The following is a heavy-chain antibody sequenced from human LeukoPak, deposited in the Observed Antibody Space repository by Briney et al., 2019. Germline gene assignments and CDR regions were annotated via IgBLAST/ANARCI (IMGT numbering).Heavy chain of an antibody. CDR3: ERDFYYGSGRYDY. D-gene: IGHD3-10*01. J-gene: IGHJ4*02. CDR1: GFTFSSYE. Sequence: GGSLRLSCAASGFTFSSYEMNWVRQAPGKGLEWVSYISSSGSTIYYADSVKGRFTISRDNAKNSLYPQMNSLRAEDTAVYYCERDFYYGSGRYDYWGQGTLVTVSS. CDR2: ISSSGSTI. V-gene: IGHV3-48*03.